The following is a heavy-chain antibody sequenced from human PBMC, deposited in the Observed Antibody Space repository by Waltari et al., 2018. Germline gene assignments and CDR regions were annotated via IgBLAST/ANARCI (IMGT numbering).Heavy chain of an antibody. Sequence: EVQLVESGGGLVQPGRSLRLSCAASGFTFDDYAMHWVRQAPGKGLEWVSGISWNGGTRGYADSVKGRFTISRDNAKNSLYLQMNSLRAEDMALYYCAKASGFNDYGDVFDIWGQGTMVTVSS. CDR2: ISWNGGTR. CDR1: GFTFDDYA. V-gene: IGHV3-9*03. D-gene: IGHD4-17*01. J-gene: IGHJ3*02. CDR3: AKASGFNDYGDVFDI.